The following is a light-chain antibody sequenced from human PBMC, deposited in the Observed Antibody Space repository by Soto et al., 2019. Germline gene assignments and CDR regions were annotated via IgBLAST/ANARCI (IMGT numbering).Light chain of an antibody. CDR2: KAS. CDR1: QTISSW. J-gene: IGKJ1*01. Sequence: DIQMTQSPSTLSGSVGDRVTITSRASQTISSWVAWYQQKPGQAPKLLIYKASTLKSGVPSRFSGSGSGTDFTLTISSLQPDDFATYYCQHYNSYSEAFGQGTKVDI. V-gene: IGKV1-5*03. CDR3: QHYNSYSEA.